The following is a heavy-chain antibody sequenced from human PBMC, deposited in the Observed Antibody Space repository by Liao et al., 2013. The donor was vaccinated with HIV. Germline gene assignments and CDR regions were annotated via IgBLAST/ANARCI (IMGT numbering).Heavy chain of an antibody. CDR3: ARGTIFGPDY. J-gene: IGHJ4*02. CDR1: GGSISSYY. D-gene: IGHD3-3*01. CDR2: IYYSGST. Sequence: QVQLQESGPGLVKPSETLSLTCTVSGGSISSYYWSWIRQPPGKGLEWIGYIYYSGSTNYNPSLKSRVTISVDTSKNQFSLKLSSVTAADTAVYYCARGTIFGPDYWGQGTLVHRLL. V-gene: IGHV4-59*01.